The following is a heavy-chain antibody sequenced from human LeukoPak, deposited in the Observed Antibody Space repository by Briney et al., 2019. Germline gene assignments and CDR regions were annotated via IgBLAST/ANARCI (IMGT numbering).Heavy chain of an antibody. D-gene: IGHD2-21*02. CDR1: GFTFSNHN. J-gene: IGHJ4*02. Sequence: GGSLRLSCAASGFTFSNHNMNWVRQAPGKGLEWVSSISTSSSYIYYADSVKGRFTISRDNAKNSLYLQMNSLRAEDTAVYYCARSESCGGDCYFDYWGQGTLVTVSS. CDR2: ISTSSSYI. CDR3: ARSESCGGDCYFDY. V-gene: IGHV3-21*01.